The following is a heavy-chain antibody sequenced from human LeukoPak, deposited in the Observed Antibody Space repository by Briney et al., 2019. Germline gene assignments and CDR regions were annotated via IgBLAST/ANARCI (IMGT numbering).Heavy chain of an antibody. CDR1: GGTFSSYA. CDR2: IIPILGIA. Sequence: SVKVSCKASGGTFSSYAISWVRQAPGQGLEWMGRIIPILGIANYAQKFQGRVTITADKSTSTAYMELSSLRSEDTAVYYCARDPYYYGRGSYSDYFFESWGQGTLVTVSS. J-gene: IGHJ4*02. CDR3: ARDPYYYGRGSYSDYFFES. D-gene: IGHD3-10*01. V-gene: IGHV1-69*04.